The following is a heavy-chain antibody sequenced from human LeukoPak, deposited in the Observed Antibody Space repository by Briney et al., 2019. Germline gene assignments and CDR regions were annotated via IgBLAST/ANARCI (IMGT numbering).Heavy chain of an antibody. J-gene: IGHJ4*02. CDR3: ARMGATRFYYFDY. D-gene: IGHD1-26*01. CDR2: IWYDESNK. Sequence: GGSLRLSCAASGFTFSSYGMHWVRQAPGKGLEWVAVIWYDESNKYYADSVKGRFTISRDNSKNTLYLQMNSLRAEDTAVYYCARMGATRFYYFDYWGQGTLVTVSS. V-gene: IGHV3-33*01. CDR1: GFTFSSYG.